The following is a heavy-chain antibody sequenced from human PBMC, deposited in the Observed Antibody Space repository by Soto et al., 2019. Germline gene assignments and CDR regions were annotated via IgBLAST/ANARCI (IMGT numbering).Heavy chain of an antibody. J-gene: IGHJ4*02. D-gene: IGHD3-3*01. V-gene: IGHV3-23*01. CDR2: VSASGLNT. Sequence: GGSLRLSCAASGFTFSTYAMAWVRQAPGKGLEWVSGVSASGLNTDYADPVKGRFYISRDNSKNTVSLHMNSLRAEDTALYYCVREFKKPGVRNYFDSWGQGTLVTVSS. CDR3: VREFKKPGVRNYFDS. CDR1: GFTFSTYA.